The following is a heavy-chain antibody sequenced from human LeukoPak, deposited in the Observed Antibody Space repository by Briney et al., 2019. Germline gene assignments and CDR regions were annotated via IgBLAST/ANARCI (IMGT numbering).Heavy chain of an antibody. CDR2: IYSGGST. CDR1: AFTFSSNY. D-gene: IGHD4-17*01. V-gene: IGHV3-53*01. J-gene: IGHJ3*02. Sequence: GGSLRLSCAASAFTFSSNYMTWVRQAPGKGLEWVSVIYSGGSTYYSDSVKGRFTISRDKSKNKMYLQMNSLRAEGTAVYYCARGITAYGNAFDIWGQGTMVTVSS. CDR3: ARGITAYGNAFDI.